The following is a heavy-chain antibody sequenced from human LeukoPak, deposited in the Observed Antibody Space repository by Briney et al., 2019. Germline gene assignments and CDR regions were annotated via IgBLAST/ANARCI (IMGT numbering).Heavy chain of an antibody. CDR1: GFTFSSYA. CDR3: ARVFSSSWADAFDI. Sequence: GGSLRLSCAASGFTFSSYAMSWVRQAPGKGLEWVSGINWNGGSTGYADSVKGRFTISRDNAKNSLYLQMNSLRAEDTALYYCARVFSSSWADAFDIWGQGTMVTVSS. CDR2: INWNGGST. D-gene: IGHD6-13*01. J-gene: IGHJ3*02. V-gene: IGHV3-20*04.